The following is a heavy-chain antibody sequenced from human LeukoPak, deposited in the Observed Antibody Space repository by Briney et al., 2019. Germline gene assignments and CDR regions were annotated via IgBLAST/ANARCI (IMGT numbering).Heavy chain of an antibody. CDR3: TRYNNDHFDY. D-gene: IGHD1-14*01. Sequence: GSLRLSCAGPGFTFGGYGMHWFRQTPGKGLEWVAVIAYDGSRAFYADSVKGRFTISRDNSKNTMSVQMDDLRAKDTAVYYCTRYNNDHFDYWGQGTLVTVSS. V-gene: IGHV3-33*01. J-gene: IGHJ4*02. CDR2: IAYDGSRA. CDR1: GFTFGGYG.